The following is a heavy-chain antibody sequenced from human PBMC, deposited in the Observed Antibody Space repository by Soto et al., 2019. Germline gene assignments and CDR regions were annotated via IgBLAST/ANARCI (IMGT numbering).Heavy chain of an antibody. D-gene: IGHD3-3*01. CDR3: AKVSYDFWSGYWGWDAFDI. CDR1: GFTFSSYG. J-gene: IGHJ3*02. V-gene: IGHV3-30*18. Sequence: QVQLVESGGGVVQPGRSLRLSCAASGFTFSSYGMHWVRQAPGKGLEWVAVISYDGSNKYYADSVKGRFTISRDNSKNTLYLQMNSLRAEDTAVYYCAKVSYDFWSGYWGWDAFDIWGQGTMVTVSS. CDR2: ISYDGSNK.